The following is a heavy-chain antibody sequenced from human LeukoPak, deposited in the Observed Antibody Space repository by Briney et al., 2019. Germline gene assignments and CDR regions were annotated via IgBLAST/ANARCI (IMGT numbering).Heavy chain of an antibody. CDR2: ISAYNGNT. CDR3: ARAYSGYEAFDY. Sequence: ASVKVSCKASGYTFTSYGISWLRQAPGQGLEWMGWISAYNGNTNYAQKLQGRVTMTTDTSTSTAYMELRGLRSDDTAVYYCARAYSGYEAFDYWGQGTLVTVSS. J-gene: IGHJ4*02. CDR1: GYTFTSYG. V-gene: IGHV1-18*01. D-gene: IGHD5-12*01.